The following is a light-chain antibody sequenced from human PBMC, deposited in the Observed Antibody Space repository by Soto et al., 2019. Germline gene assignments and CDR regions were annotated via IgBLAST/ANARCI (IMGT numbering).Light chain of an antibody. V-gene: IGKV1-39*01. CDR2: AAS. CDR1: QSIISY. CDR3: QQSYSTLRT. J-gene: IGKJ1*01. Sequence: DIQMTQSPSSLSASVGDRVTITCRASQSIISYLNWYQQKPGKAPKLLIYAASSLQSGVPSRFSGSGSGTDFTLTISSLQPEDFATYYCQQSYSTLRTFGQGTKVDIK.